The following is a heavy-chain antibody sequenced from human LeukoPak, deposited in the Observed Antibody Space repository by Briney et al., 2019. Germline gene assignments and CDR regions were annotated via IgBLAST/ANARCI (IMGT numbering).Heavy chain of an antibody. CDR3: ARADDSEEGFDY. CDR2: ISDFSKSI. D-gene: IGHD3-16*01. V-gene: IGHV3-21*06. CDR1: GFSLSTYY. Sequence: GGSLRLSCAASGFSLSTYYMSWVRQAPGKGLEWVSSISDFSKSISYADSVQGRFTMSRDNAKNSLYLQMNSLRAEDTAIYYCARADDSEEGFDYWGQGTLVTVSS. J-gene: IGHJ4*02.